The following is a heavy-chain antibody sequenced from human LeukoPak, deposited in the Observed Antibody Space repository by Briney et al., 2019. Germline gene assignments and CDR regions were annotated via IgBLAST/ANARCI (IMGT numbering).Heavy chain of an antibody. D-gene: IGHD3-10*01. CDR1: GFTFSSYA. J-gene: IGHJ4*02. Sequence: GGSLRLSCAASGFTFSSYAMSWVRQAPGKGLEWVSGISGSGGSTYYADSVKGRFTISRGNSKNTLYLQMNSLRAEDTAVYYCAKDNYGSGSYYSDYWGQGTLVTASS. V-gene: IGHV3-23*01. CDR2: ISGSGGST. CDR3: AKDNYGSGSYYSDY.